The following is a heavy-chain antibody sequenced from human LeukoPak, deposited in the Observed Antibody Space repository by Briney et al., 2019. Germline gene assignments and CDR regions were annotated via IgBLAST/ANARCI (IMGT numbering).Heavy chain of an antibody. Sequence: GGSPRLSCAASGFTFSSYWMHWVRQAPGKGLVWVSRISTDGSSTNSADSVKGRFTISRDNAKNTLYLQMNSLRAEDTAVYYCVREYSSSSGRAFDIWGQGTMVTVSP. J-gene: IGHJ3*02. CDR2: ISTDGSST. V-gene: IGHV3-74*01. CDR1: GFTFSSYW. CDR3: VREYSSSSGRAFDI. D-gene: IGHD6-6*01.